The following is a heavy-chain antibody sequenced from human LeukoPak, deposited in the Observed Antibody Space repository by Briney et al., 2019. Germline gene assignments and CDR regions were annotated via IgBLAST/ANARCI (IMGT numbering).Heavy chain of an antibody. V-gene: IGHV3-30*18. CDR2: ISYDGSNK. CDR1: GFTFSSYG. Sequence: PGGSLRLPCAASGFTFSSYGMHWVRQAPGKGLEWVAVISYDGSNKYYADSVKGRFTISRDNSKNTLYLQMNSLRAEDTAVYYCAKGLFGGFRYYFDYWGQGTLVTVSS. D-gene: IGHD3-10*02. J-gene: IGHJ4*02. CDR3: AKGLFGGFRYYFDY.